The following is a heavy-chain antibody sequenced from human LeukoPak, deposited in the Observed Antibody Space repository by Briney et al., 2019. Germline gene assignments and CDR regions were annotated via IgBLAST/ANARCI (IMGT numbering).Heavy chain of an antibody. CDR3: ASYGEDAFDI. V-gene: IGHV4-59*01. D-gene: IGHD3-10*01. Sequence: SETLSLTCAVYGGSFSGYYWSWIRQPPGKGLEWIGYIYYSGSTNYNPSLKSRVTISVDTSKNQFSLKLSSVTAADTAVYYCASYGEDAFDIWGQGTMVTVSS. CDR1: GGSFSGYY. J-gene: IGHJ3*02. CDR2: IYYSGST.